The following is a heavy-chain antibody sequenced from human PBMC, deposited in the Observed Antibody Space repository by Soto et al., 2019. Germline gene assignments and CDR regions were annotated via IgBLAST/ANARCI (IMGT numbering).Heavy chain of an antibody. J-gene: IGHJ3*02. D-gene: IGHD2-15*01. CDR1: GFTFSSYA. Sequence: GGSLRLSCAASGFTFSSYAMSWVRQAPGKGLEWVSAISGSGGRTYYADSVKGRFTISRDNSKNTLYLQMNSLRAEDTAVYYCAKSYCSGGSCYSIVDAFDIWGQGTMVTVSS. CDR3: AKSYCSGGSCYSIVDAFDI. CDR2: ISGSGGRT. V-gene: IGHV3-23*01.